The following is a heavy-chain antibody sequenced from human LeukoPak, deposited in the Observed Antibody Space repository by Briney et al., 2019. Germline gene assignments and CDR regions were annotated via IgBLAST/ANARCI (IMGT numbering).Heavy chain of an antibody. V-gene: IGHV4-34*01. CDR1: GGAFSGYY. Sequence: PSETLSFTCAVYGGAFSGYYWSWIRQPPGKGLEWIGEINHSGSTNYNPSLKSRVTISVDTSKNQFSLKLSSVTAADTAVYYCARSAGSYAPDFDYWGQGTLVTVSS. CDR2: INHSGST. CDR3: ARSAGSYAPDFDY. D-gene: IGHD1-26*01. J-gene: IGHJ4*02.